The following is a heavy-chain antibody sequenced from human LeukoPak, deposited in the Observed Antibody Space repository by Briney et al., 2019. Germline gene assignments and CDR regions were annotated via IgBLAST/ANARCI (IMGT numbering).Heavy chain of an antibody. CDR1: GFTFSAYS. CDR2: ISSRSSYI. CDR3: ARGYNTGWYDVGY. V-gene: IGHV3-21*01. Sequence: GGSLRLSCAASGFTFSAYSMSWVRQAPGKGLEWVSSISSRSSYIYDADSVEGRFTISRDNTKNLLHLQMNALRAEDTAVYYCARGYNTGWYDVGYWGQGTLVTVSS. D-gene: IGHD6-19*01. J-gene: IGHJ4*02.